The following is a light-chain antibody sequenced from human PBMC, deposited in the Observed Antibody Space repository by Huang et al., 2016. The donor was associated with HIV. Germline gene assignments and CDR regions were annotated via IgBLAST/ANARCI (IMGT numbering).Light chain of an antibody. J-gene: IGKJ4*01. V-gene: IGKV3-11*01. CDR3: QQRSDWPLT. Sequence: EIVLTQSPATLSLSPGERAPLSCRASQSVSAYLAWYQQKPGQAPSLLIYGASNRATGIPARCSGRGSGTDFTLTISSLEPEDFAVYYCQQRSDWPLTFGGGTKVEIK. CDR2: GAS. CDR1: QSVSAY.